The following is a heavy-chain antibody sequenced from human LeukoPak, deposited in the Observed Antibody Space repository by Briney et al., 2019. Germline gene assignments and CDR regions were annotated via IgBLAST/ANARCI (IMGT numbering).Heavy chain of an antibody. V-gene: IGHV3-23*01. Sequence: GGSLRLSCAASGFTFSSYAMSWVRQAPGKGLEWVSVISGSGGSTYYADSVKGRFTISRDNSKNTLYLQMNSLRAEDTAVYYCAKEDHHGTTVAPQANYYYYYYMDVWGKGTTVTVSS. J-gene: IGHJ6*03. CDR3: AKEDHHGTTVAPQANYYYYYYMDV. CDR2: ISGSGGST. D-gene: IGHD4-23*01. CDR1: GFTFSSYA.